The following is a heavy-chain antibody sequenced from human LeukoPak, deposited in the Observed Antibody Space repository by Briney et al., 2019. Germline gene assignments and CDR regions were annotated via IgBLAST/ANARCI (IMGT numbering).Heavy chain of an antibody. CDR2: IHYSGST. V-gene: IGHV4-39*01. CDR1: GGSISTTNYY. CDR3: ARHAWYRSGLKDY. D-gene: IGHD6-19*01. J-gene: IGHJ4*02. Sequence: PSETLSPTCNVSGGSISTTNYYWGWIRQPPGKGLEWLGNIHYSGSTYYNPSLQSRVTLSVDTSKNQFSLKLTSVTAADTAVYYCARHAWYRSGLKDYWGQGIMVTVSS.